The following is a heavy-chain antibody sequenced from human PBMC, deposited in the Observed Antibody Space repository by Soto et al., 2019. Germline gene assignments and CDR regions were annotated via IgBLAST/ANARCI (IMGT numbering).Heavy chain of an antibody. V-gene: IGHV1-3*01. J-gene: IGHJ5*02. CDR1: GYTFTSYA. CDR3: ARDPNAASSGWYKNWFDP. D-gene: IGHD6-19*01. CDR2: INAGNGNT. Sequence: ASVKVSCKASGYTFTSYAMHWVRQAPGQRLEWMGWINAGNGNTKYSQKFQGRVTITRDTSASTAFMELNSLRSEDTAVYYCARDPNAASSGWYKNWFDPWGQGTLVTVSS.